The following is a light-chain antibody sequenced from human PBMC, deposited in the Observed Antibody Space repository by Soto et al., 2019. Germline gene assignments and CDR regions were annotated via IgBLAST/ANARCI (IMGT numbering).Light chain of an antibody. Sequence: DIQMTQSPSTLSASVGDRVTITCRASQSISSWLAWYQQKPGKAPKLLIHKASSLESGVPSRFSGSASGTEFTLTISSLQPDDFATYYCQHYNGYPWTFGQGTKVEIK. J-gene: IGKJ1*01. CDR3: QHYNGYPWT. V-gene: IGKV1-5*03. CDR1: QSISSW. CDR2: KAS.